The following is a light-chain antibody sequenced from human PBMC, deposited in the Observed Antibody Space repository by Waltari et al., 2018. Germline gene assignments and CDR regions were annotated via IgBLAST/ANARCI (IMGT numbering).Light chain of an antibody. J-gene: IGKJ1*01. CDR1: QSISRF. Sequence: EIVLTQSPGTLSLSPGERATLSCRASQSISRFLAWYQQKPGQAPRLLIYAASNRATGIPDRFSGSGSGTDFSLTISRLEPEYFAVYFCQNHERLPAVFGQGTKVEIK. CDR2: AAS. V-gene: IGKV3-20*01. CDR3: QNHERLPAV.